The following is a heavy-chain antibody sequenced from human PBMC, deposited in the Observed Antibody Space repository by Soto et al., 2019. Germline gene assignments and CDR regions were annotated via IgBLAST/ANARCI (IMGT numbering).Heavy chain of an antibody. J-gene: IGHJ6*02. CDR1: GGSISSYY. CDR3: ARDSSSSEDYYGMDV. Sequence: SETLSLTCTVAGGSISSYYWCWIRQPPGKGLEWIGYIYYSGSTNYNPSLKSRVTISVDTSKTQFSLKLSSVTAADTAGYYGARDSSSSEDYYGMDVGGQGTTVTSP. V-gene: IGHV4-59*01. D-gene: IGHD6-6*01. CDR2: IYYSGST.